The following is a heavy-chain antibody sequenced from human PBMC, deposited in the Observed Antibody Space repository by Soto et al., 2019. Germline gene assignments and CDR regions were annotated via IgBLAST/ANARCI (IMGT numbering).Heavy chain of an antibody. V-gene: IGHV1-69*12. J-gene: IGHJ6*02. Sequence: QVQLVQSGAEVKKPGSSVKVSCKASGGSLSNYGISWVRQAPGQGLEWMGGLIPVFGTANYAQKLQGRVTITADESTNIVYMDVTSLRSEDTSVYYCARGDATKIVVTTYDAMDVWGQGTTVTVSS. CDR3: ARGDATKIVVTTYDAMDV. CDR1: GGSLSNYG. CDR2: LIPVFGTA. D-gene: IGHD4-17*01.